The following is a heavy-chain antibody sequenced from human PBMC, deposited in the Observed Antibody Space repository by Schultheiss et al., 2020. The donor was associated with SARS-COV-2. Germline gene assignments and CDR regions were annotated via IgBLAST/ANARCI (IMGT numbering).Heavy chain of an antibody. CDR2: INSDGSST. V-gene: IGHV3-74*01. CDR1: GLTFSSYW. Sequence: GGSLRLSCAASGLTFSSYWMHWVRQAPGKGLVWVSRINSDGSSTSYADSVKGRFTISRDNAKNTLYLQMNSLRAEDTAVYYCARSTRAGDFDYWGQGTLVTVSS. J-gene: IGHJ4*02. CDR3: ARSTRAGDFDY. D-gene: IGHD6-13*01.